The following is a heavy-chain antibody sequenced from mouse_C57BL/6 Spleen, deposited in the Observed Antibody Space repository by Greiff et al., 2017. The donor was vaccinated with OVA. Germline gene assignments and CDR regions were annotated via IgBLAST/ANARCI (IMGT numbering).Heavy chain of an antibody. CDR3: ARSYYYGSSYDWFAY. CDR1: GFSLTSYG. V-gene: IGHV2-2*01. D-gene: IGHD1-1*01. CDR2: IWSGGST. Sequence: VQLQQSGPGLVQPSQSLSITCTVSGFSLTSYGVHWVRQSPGKGLEWLGVIWSGGSTDYNAAFISRLSISKDNSKSQVFFKMNSLQADDTAIYYCARSYYYGSSYDWFAYWGQGTLVTVSA. J-gene: IGHJ3*01.